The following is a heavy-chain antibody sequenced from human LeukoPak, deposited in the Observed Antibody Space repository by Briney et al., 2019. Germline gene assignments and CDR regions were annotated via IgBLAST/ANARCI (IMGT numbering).Heavy chain of an antibody. CDR2: IYSGGST. J-gene: IGHJ4*02. CDR1: GFTFGDYA. D-gene: IGHD1-26*01. V-gene: IGHV3-66*02. CDR3: ARAPEEWELLDY. Sequence: GGSLRLSCTASGFTFGDYAMSWVRQAPGKGLEWVSVIYSGGSTYYADSVKGRFTISRDNSKSTLYLQMNSLRAEDTAVYYCARAPEEWELLDYWGQGTLVTVSS.